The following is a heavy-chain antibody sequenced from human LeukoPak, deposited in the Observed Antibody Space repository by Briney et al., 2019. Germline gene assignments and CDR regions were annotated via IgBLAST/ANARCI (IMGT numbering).Heavy chain of an antibody. V-gene: IGHV7-4-1*02. Sequence: ASVKVSCKASGYTFSTYPVNWVRQAPGQGLEWMGWINTNTGSPTYAQGLTGRFVFSLDTSVSTAFLQINSLRAEDTAVYYCAKGGYSYFTNVDYWGQGTLVTVSS. CDR1: GYTFSTYP. D-gene: IGHD5-18*01. CDR3: AKGGYSYFTNVDY. J-gene: IGHJ4*02. CDR2: INTNTGSP.